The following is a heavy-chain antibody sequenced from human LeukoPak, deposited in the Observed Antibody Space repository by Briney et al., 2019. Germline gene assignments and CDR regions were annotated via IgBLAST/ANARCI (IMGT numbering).Heavy chain of an antibody. CDR3: AREAAVGTGGFDY. V-gene: IGHV4-59*01. Sequence: SETLSLTCTVSGGSISAYYWSWIRQPPGKGLEWIGYIYNSGSANYNPSLQSRVTILIDTSKKQFSPKVSSVTAADTAVYYCAREAAVGTGGFDYWGEGTLVTVSS. D-gene: IGHD6-13*01. CDR1: GGSISAYY. J-gene: IGHJ4*02. CDR2: IYNSGSA.